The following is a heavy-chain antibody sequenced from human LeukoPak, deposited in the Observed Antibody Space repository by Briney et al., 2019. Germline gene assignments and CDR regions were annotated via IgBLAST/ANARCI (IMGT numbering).Heavy chain of an antibody. CDR3: SGGPSYYYDSSGYSALDY. Sequence: ASVKVSCKASGYTFTSYDFNWVRQATGQGLEWMGWMNPNRGNTGYAQKFQGRVTMTRITSISTAFLVMSSLGSEAETVYYYSGGPSYYYDSSGYSALDYWGQGKLVTVPS. J-gene: IGHJ4*02. V-gene: IGHV1-8*01. D-gene: IGHD3-22*01. CDR1: GYTFTSYD. CDR2: MNPNRGNT.